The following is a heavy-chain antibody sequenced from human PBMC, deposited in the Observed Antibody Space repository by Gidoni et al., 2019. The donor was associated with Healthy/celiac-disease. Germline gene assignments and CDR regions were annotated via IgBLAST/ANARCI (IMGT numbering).Heavy chain of an antibody. D-gene: IGHD1-26*01. V-gene: IGHV3-30*18. CDR2: KSYDGSNK. CDR1: GFTFSSHG. Sequence: QVQLVESGGGVVQPGRSLRLSCAASGFTFSSHGMHWVRQAPGKGLEWVAVKSYDGSNKYYADSVKGRFTISRDNSKNTLYLQMNSLRAEDTAVYYCAKGGYSGSSPMNYYYGMDVWGQGTTVTVSS. J-gene: IGHJ6*02. CDR3: AKGGYSGSSPMNYYYGMDV.